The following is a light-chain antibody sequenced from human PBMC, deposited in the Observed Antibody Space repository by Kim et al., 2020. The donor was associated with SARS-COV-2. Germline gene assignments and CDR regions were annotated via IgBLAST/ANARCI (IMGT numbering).Light chain of an antibody. CDR2: DAS. J-gene: IGKJ4*01. CDR3: QQYDNFPLT. Sequence: SASVGDRVTITCQASHDISNYLNWYQQKPGKAPKLLIYDASNLETGVPSRFSGGGSGTDFTFTISSLQPEDPATYFCQQYDNFPLTFGGGTKLEIK. V-gene: IGKV1-33*01. CDR1: HDISNY.